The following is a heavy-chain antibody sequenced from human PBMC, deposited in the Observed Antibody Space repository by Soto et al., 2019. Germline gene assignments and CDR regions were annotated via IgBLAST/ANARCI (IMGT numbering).Heavy chain of an antibody. D-gene: IGHD2-15*01. Sequence: GDLRFSCAASGLTFSRYWMHWVGHDEGNRLVLVSHINTDGSNTNYADSVKGRFTISRDNAKSTLFLQMNSLRDEDTAVYYCAREFCSGGNCYTYYFDPWGQGIPVTVSS. CDR2: INTDGSNT. J-gene: IGHJ5*02. CDR1: GLTFSRYW. V-gene: IGHV3-74*01. CDR3: AREFCSGGNCYTYYFDP.